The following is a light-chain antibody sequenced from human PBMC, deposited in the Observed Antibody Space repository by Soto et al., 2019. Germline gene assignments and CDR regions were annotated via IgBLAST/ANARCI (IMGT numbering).Light chain of an antibody. CDR3: QQYNSYSPIPYT. CDR1: QSISSW. J-gene: IGKJ2*01. V-gene: IGKV1-5*03. Sequence: DIQMTQSPSTLSASVGDRVTITCRASQSISSWLAWYQQKPGKAPKLLIYKASSLESGVPSRFSGSGSGTEFTLTISSLQPDDFATYYCQQYNSYSPIPYTCGQGTKLEIK. CDR2: KAS.